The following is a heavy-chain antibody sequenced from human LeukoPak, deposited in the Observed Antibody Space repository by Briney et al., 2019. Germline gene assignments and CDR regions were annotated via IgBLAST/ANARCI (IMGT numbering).Heavy chain of an antibody. CDR2: ISHSGST. CDR1: GGSCSGYY. D-gene: IGHD6-13*01. V-gene: IGHV4-34*01. Sequence: SVTLSCTCAVYGGSCSGYYWSWIRQPPGKGLKWIGSISHSGSTYYNPSLKSRVTISVETSKNRCSLKLSSVTAADTAVYYCARHRYSSSYYYMDVWGKGTTVTISS. J-gene: IGHJ6*03. CDR3: ARHRYSSSYYYMDV.